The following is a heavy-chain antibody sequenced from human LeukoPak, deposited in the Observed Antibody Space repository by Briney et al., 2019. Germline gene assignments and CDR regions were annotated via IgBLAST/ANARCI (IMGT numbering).Heavy chain of an antibody. CDR2: ISAYNGNT. D-gene: IGHD3-3*01. Sequence: VKVSCKASGYTFTSYGISWVRQAPGQGLEWMGWISAYNGNTNYAQKLQGRVTMTTDTSTSTAYMELRSLRSDDTAVYYCARDLQYYDFWSGYYTGQTFDYWGQGTLVTVSS. CDR3: ARDLQYYDFWSGYYTGQTFDY. CDR1: GYTFTSYG. V-gene: IGHV1-18*01. J-gene: IGHJ4*02.